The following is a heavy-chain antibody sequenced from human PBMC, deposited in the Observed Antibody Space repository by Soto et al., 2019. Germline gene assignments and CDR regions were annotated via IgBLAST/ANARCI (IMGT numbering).Heavy chain of an antibody. V-gene: IGHV3-21*01. Sequence: GSLRLSCAASGFTFSSYSMNWVRQAPGKGLEWVSSISSSSSYIYYADSVKGRFTISRDNAKNSLYLQMNSLRAEDTAVYYCARDDPLIGAFDIWGQGTMVTVSS. CDR1: GFTFSSYS. CDR2: ISSSSSYI. J-gene: IGHJ3*02. CDR3: ARDDPLIGAFDI.